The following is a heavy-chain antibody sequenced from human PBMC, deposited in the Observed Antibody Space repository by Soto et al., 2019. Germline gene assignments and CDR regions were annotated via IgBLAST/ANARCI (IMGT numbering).Heavy chain of an antibody. CDR1: GFTFSGYW. Sequence: SGGSLRLSCTASGFTFSGYWMSWVRQAPGKGLEWVANIKQDGGEKFYVDSVKGRFTISRDNTKNSLYLRMNSLRAEDTAVYYCAREGSLFDYWGQGTQVTVSS. CDR2: IKQDGGEK. CDR3: AREGSLFDY. V-gene: IGHV3-7*05. J-gene: IGHJ4*02.